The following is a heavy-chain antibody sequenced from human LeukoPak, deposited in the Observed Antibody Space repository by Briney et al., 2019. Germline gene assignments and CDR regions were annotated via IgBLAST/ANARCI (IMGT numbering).Heavy chain of an antibody. D-gene: IGHD2-2*02. CDR2: ISAYNGNT. CDR3: ARVKALYCSSTSCYRGAFDI. J-gene: IGHJ3*02. CDR1: GYTFTIYG. V-gene: IGHV1-18*01. Sequence: ASVTVSFKASGYTFTIYGISWVRQAPGQGLEWMGWISAYNGNTNYAQKLQGRATMTTDTSTSTAYMELRSLRSDDTAVYYCARVKALYCSSTSCYRGAFDIWGQGTMVTVSS.